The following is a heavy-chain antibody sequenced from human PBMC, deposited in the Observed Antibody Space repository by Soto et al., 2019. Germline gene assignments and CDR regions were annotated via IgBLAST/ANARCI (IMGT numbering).Heavy chain of an antibody. CDR1: GFTFSNAW. CDR3: TTFVDTAMVKPRVGAAWFDP. D-gene: IGHD5-18*01. Sequence: GGSLRLSCAASGFTFSNAWMNWVRQAPGKGLEWVGRIKSKTDGGTTDYAAPGKGRFTISRDDSKNTLYLQMNSLKTEDTAVYYCTTFVDTAMVKPRVGAAWFDPWGQGTLVTVSS. J-gene: IGHJ5*02. V-gene: IGHV3-15*07. CDR2: IKSKTDGGTT.